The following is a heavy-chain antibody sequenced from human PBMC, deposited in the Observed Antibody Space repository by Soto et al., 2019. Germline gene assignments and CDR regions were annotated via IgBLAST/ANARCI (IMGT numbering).Heavy chain of an antibody. CDR3: AKDHYYGSGDYMDV. CDR2: ISWNSGSI. Sequence: GGSLRLSCAASGFTFDDYAMHWVRQAPGKGLEWVSGISWNSGSIGYADSVKGRFTISRDNAKNSLYLQMNSLRAEDTALYYCAKDHYYGSGDYMDVWGKGTTVTVSS. CDR1: GFTFDDYA. J-gene: IGHJ6*03. V-gene: IGHV3-9*01. D-gene: IGHD3-10*01.